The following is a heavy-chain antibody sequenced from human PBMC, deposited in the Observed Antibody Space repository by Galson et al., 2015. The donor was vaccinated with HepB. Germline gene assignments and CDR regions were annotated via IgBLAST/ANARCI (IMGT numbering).Heavy chain of an antibody. D-gene: IGHD1-1*01. V-gene: IGHV3-49*04. CDR3: ARDRQLGFYYSMDV. Sequence: SLRLSCAASEFPFGDYGMNWVRQVPGKGLEWVGFIRSKACGETTEYAASVEGRFSISRDDSKSIAYLQMDGLKTEDTAVYYCARDRQLGFYYSMDVWGQGTTVTVSS. CDR2: IRSKACGETT. CDR1: EFPFGDYG. J-gene: IGHJ6*02.